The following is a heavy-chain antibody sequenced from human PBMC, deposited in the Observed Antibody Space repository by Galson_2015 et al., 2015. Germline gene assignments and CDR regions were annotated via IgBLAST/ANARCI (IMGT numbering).Heavy chain of an antibody. Sequence: SLRLSCAASGFTVSSNYMSWVRQAPGKGLEWVSIIYSGGSTYYADSVKGRFTISRDNSKNTLYLQMNSLTAEDTAVYYCAKAWGGWYFDLWGQGTLVTVSS. V-gene: IGHV3-53*01. CDR2: IYSGGST. D-gene: IGHD3-16*01. CDR1: GFTVSSNY. J-gene: IGHJ2*01. CDR3: AKAWGGWYFDL.